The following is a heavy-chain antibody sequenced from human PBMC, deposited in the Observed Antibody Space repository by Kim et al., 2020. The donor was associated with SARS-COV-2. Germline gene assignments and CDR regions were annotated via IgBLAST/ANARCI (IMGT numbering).Heavy chain of an antibody. CDR1: GYTFTSNH. V-gene: IGHV1-46*01. D-gene: IGHD2-21*02. J-gene: IGHJ4*02. Sequence: ASVKVSCKASGYTFTSNHMHWVRQAPGQGLEWMGMITPSSGYTTYAQKFQGSVTMTRDTSTSTVYIELSSLKSEDTAVYYCARDREGDWTFDYWGQGTLVNVSS. CDR2: ITPSSGYT. CDR3: ARDREGDWTFDY.